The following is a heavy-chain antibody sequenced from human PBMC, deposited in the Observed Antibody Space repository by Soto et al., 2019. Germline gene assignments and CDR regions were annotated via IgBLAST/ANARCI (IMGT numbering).Heavy chain of an antibody. D-gene: IGHD2-8*01. V-gene: IGHV1-69*13. CDR3: AWGNGKYYYYYGMDV. Sequence: SVKVSCKASGGTFSSYAISWVRQAPGQGLEWMGGIIPIFGTANYAQKFQGRVTITADESTSTAYMELSSLRSEDTAVYYCAWGNGKYYYYYGMDVWGQGTKVTVSS. CDR1: GGTFSSYA. J-gene: IGHJ6*02. CDR2: IIPIFGTA.